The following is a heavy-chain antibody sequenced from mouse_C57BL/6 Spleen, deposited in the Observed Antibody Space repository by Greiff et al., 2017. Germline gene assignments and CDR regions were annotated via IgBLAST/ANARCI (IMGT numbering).Heavy chain of an antibody. Sequence: EVHLVESGEGLVKPGGSLKLSCAASGFTFSSYAMSWVRQTPEKRLEWVAYLSSGGDYIYYADTVKGRFTLSRDNARNTMYLQMSSLKSEDTAMYYCTRERGEATVVGGGYFDYWGQGTTLTVSS. D-gene: IGHD1-1*01. J-gene: IGHJ2*01. CDR1: GFTFSSYA. CDR3: TRERGEATVVGGGYFDY. CDR2: LSSGGDYI. V-gene: IGHV5-9-1*02.